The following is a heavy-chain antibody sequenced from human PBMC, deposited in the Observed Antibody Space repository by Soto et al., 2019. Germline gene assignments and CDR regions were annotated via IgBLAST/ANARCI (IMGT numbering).Heavy chain of an antibody. Sequence: PGGSLRLSCVASGLTFSSWMSWVRQAPGKGLEWVAMTTQDGSGKHYVDSVKGRFTISRDNSKNTLYLQMNSLRAEDTAVYYCAKEVWSGPMDVWGQGTTVTVSS. CDR3: AKEVWSGPMDV. D-gene: IGHD3-3*01. V-gene: IGHV3-7*01. J-gene: IGHJ6*02. CDR2: TTQDGSGK. CDR1: GLTFSSW.